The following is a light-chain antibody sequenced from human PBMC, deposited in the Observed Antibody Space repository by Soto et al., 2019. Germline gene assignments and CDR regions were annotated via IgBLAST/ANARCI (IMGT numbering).Light chain of an antibody. CDR2: EVN. V-gene: IGLV2-8*01. CDR3: TSYAVGKNVV. CDR1: SSDVGYYNY. Sequence: QSVLTQPPSASGSPGQSVTISCTGTSSDVGYYNYVSWYQQHPGRAPKLIIYEVNKRPSGVPDRFSGSKSGNTASLTVSGLQAEDEAEYYFTSYAVGKNVVFGGGTKLTVL. J-gene: IGLJ2*01.